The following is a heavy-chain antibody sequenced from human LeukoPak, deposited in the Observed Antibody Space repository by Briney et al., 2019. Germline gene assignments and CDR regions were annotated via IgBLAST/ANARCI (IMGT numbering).Heavy chain of an antibody. J-gene: IGHJ4*02. CDR3: ARRTTGTGPFDY. V-gene: IGHV4-34*01. CDR2: INHSGRT. CDR1: GESFSDYF. D-gene: IGHD1-1*01. Sequence: SETLSLTCAVYGESFSDYFWGWIRQPPGKGLEWIGEINHSGRTYYNPSLKSRVTISVDTSKNQFSLKLSSVTAADTAVYYCARRTTGTGPFDYWGQGTLVTVSS.